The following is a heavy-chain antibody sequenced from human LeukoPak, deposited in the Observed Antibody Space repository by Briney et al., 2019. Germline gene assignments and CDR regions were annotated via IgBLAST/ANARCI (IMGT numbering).Heavy chain of an antibody. Sequence: ASVKVSCKASGYTFTSYYMHWVRQAPGQGLEWMGWISAYNGNTNYAQKLQGRVTMTTDTSTSTAYMELRSLRSDDTAVYYCARDEGYSNYVPFDYWGQGTLVTVSS. CDR2: ISAYNGNT. CDR1: GYTFTSYY. J-gene: IGHJ4*02. D-gene: IGHD4-11*01. CDR3: ARDEGYSNYVPFDY. V-gene: IGHV1-18*04.